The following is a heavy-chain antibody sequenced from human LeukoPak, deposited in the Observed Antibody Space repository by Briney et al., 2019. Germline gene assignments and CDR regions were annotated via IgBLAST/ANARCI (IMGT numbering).Heavy chain of an antibody. CDR2: LSFDGSQM. D-gene: IGHD3-3*01. J-gene: IGHJ4*02. CDR1: GFAFSSSA. V-gene: IGHV3-33*03. CDR3: AKVAILEWLLFDN. Sequence: QSGGSLRLSCAASGFAFSSSAMHWVRQSPGKGLEWLAILSFDGSQMYYADSMKGRFTLSRDNSKNTLYLQMNSLRAEDTAVYYCAKVAILEWLLFDNWGQGTLVTVSS.